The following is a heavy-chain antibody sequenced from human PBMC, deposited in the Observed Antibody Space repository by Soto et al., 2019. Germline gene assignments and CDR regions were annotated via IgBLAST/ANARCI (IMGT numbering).Heavy chain of an antibody. J-gene: IGHJ4*02. V-gene: IGHV1-18*01. CDR2: ISAYNGNT. CDR1: GYTFTSYG. D-gene: IGHD3-16*02. CDR3: ARRHSDYIWGSYPD. Sequence: ASVKVSCKASGYTFTSYGISWVRQAPGQGLEWMGWISAYNGNTNYAQKLQGRVAMTTDTSTSTAYMELRSLRFDDTAVYYCARRHSDYIWGSYPDWGQGTLVTVSS.